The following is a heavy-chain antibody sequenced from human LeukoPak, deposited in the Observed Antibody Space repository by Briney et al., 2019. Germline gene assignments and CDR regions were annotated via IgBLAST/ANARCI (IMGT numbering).Heavy chain of an antibody. CDR3: ARTPGHSSSWYSDF. J-gene: IGHJ4*02. Sequence: GGSLRLSCAASGFTSSHYAMHWVRQAPGKGLEWVAIIAFDGDNQYYADSVKGRFTISRDSSKNTLSLQMNSLRAEDTAVYYCARTPGHSSSWYSDFWGQGTLVTVSS. CDR1: GFTSSHYA. V-gene: IGHV3-30*14. D-gene: IGHD6-13*01. CDR2: IAFDGDNQ.